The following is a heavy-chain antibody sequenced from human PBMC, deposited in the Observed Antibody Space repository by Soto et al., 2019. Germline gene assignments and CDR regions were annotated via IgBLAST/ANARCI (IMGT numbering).Heavy chain of an antibody. V-gene: IGHV1-69*01. Sequence: QVQLVQSGAEVKKPGSSVKVSCKASGGTFGSYAISWVRQAPGQGLEWMGGIIPIPGTANYAQKFQGRVTIAADESTSTAYMVLSSLRSEDTAVYYCARSQVSSTSLEIYYYYYYGMDVWGQGTTVTVSS. CDR1: GGTFGSYA. D-gene: IGHD2-2*01. CDR3: ARSQVSSTSLEIYYYYYYGMDV. J-gene: IGHJ6*02. CDR2: IIPIPGTA.